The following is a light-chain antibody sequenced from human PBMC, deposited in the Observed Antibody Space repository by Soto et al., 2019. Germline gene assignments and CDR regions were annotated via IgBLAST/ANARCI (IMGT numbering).Light chain of an antibody. CDR3: QVWDSNSDHYV. CDR1: TIGIYS. CDR2: NDR. Sequence: SYELTQPPSVPVAPGQTARITCGGNTIGIYSVHWYQQRPGQAPMLVVYNDRARPSGIPERFSGSNSGNTATLTISRVEAGDEADYYCQVWDSNSDHYVFGTGTKVTAL. V-gene: IGLV3-21*02. J-gene: IGLJ1*01.